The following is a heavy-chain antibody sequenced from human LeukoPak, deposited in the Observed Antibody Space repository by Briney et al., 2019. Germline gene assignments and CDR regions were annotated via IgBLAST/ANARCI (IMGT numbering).Heavy chain of an antibody. CDR3: ARNNTNYGRKGIDY. V-gene: IGHV4-38-2*02. Sequence: SETLSLTCNVSGYSISSGYYWGWIRQPPGKGLQWIGTFYHSGSTYYNPSLKSRVTISVDTSKNQFSLKLSSVTAADTAVYYCARNNTNYGRKGIDYWGQGTLVTVSS. CDR2: FYHSGST. CDR1: GYSISSGYY. D-gene: IGHD1-7*01. J-gene: IGHJ4*02.